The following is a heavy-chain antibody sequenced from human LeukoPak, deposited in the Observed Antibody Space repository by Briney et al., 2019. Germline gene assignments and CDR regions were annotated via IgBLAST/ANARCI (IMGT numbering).Heavy chain of an antibody. J-gene: IGHJ5*02. D-gene: IGHD5-18*01. V-gene: IGHV3-21*01. Sequence: SLRLXXAASXFTFSSYSMNWVRQAPGKGLEWVSSISSSSSYIYYADSVKGRFTISRDNAKNSLYLQMNSLRAEDTAVYYCARVDAYSYRFDPWGQGTLVTVSS. CDR3: ARVDAYSYRFDP. CDR2: ISSSSSYI. CDR1: XFTFSSYS.